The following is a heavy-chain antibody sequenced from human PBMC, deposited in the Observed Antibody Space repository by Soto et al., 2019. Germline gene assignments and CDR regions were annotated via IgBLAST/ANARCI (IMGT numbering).Heavy chain of an antibody. J-gene: IGHJ5*02. V-gene: IGHV4-30-4*01. CDR2: IYYSGST. CDR3: ARANRITMVRGVIIKRRGQRPNWFDP. CDR1: GGSISSGDYY. D-gene: IGHD3-10*01. Sequence: SETLSLTCTVSGGSISSGDYYWSWIRQPPGKGLEWIGYIYYSGSTYYNPSLKSRVTISVDTSKNQFSLKLSSVTAADTAVYYCARANRITMVRGVIIKRRGQRPNWFDPWGQGTLVTVSS.